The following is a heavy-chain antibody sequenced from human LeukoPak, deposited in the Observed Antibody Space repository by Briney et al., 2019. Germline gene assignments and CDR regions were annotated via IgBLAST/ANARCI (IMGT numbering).Heavy chain of an antibody. Sequence: GGSLRLSCAASGFTVSTNYMSWVRQAPGKGLEWVSLIYGGGSTYYADSVKGRFTISRDNSKNTLYLQMNSLRAEDTAVYYCARIMYYDGSGYYYVRAFDIWGQGTMVTVSS. V-gene: IGHV3-66*01. CDR2: IYGGGST. D-gene: IGHD3-22*01. CDR1: GFTVSTNY. CDR3: ARIMYYDGSGYYYVRAFDI. J-gene: IGHJ3*02.